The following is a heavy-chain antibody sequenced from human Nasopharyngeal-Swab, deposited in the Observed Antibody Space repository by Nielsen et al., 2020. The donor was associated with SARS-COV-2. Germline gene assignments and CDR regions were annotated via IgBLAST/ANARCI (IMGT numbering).Heavy chain of an antibody. Sequence: WVRQAPGQGLEWMVWINTNTGNPTYAQGFTGRFVFSLDTSVSTAYLQISSLKAEDTAVYYCARGKYYDILTGYYTDNWFDPWGQGTLVTVSS. CDR2: INTNTGNP. J-gene: IGHJ5*02. D-gene: IGHD3-9*01. V-gene: IGHV7-4-1*02. CDR3: ARGKYYDILTGYYTDNWFDP.